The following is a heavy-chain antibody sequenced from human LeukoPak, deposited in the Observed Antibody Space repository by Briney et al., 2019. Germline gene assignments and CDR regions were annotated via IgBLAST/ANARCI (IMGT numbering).Heavy chain of an antibody. Sequence: GGSLRLSCAASGFTVSSNYMAWVRQAPGKGLEWVSVIYTDGSAYFAQSVKAKFTMSIENSKNTVFLQMNSLRAEDTAVYYCATGLPASGSFAVWGQGTMVTVSS. V-gene: IGHV3-66*01. CDR1: GFTVSSNY. CDR2: IYTDGSA. CDR3: ATGLPASGSFAV. J-gene: IGHJ3*01. D-gene: IGHD3-10*01.